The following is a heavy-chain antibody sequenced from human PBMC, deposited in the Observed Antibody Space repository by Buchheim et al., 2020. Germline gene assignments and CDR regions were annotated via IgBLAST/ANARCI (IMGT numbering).Heavy chain of an antibody. D-gene: IGHD4-17*01. CDR2: ISSSSSTI. J-gene: IGHJ6*02. V-gene: IGHV3-48*02. Sequence: EVQLVESGGGLVQPGGSLRLSCAASGFTFSSYSMNWVRQAPGKGLEWVSYISSSSSTIYYADSVKGRFTISSDNAKNSLYLQMNSLRDEDTAVYYCAIDLRSSYYYYYGMDVWGQGTT. CDR1: GFTFSSYS. CDR3: AIDLRSSYYYYYGMDV.